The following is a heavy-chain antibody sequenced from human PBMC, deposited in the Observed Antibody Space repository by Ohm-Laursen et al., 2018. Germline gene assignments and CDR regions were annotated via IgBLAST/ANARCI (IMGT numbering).Heavy chain of an antibody. CDR2: FYHSGGT. J-gene: IGHJ3*01. D-gene: IGHD6-13*01. CDR1: GGSFSGYD. Sequence: ETLSLTCSVYGGSFSGYDWTWIRQPPGKGLEWIGHFYHSGGTNNNPSFKSRVTISIDTSKNQVSLNLNSVTAADTAVYYCASSQSSSWYHAFDVWGQGTMVTVSS. CDR3: ASSQSSSWYHAFDV. V-gene: IGHV4-34*11.